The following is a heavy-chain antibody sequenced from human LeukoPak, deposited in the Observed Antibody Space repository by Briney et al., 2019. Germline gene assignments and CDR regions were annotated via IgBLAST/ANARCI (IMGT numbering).Heavy chain of an antibody. CDR1: GGSINSYY. J-gene: IGHJ6*03. V-gene: IGHV4-59*08. CDR2: YTGTT. D-gene: IGHD4-23*01. Sequence: SETLSLSCTVSGGSINSYYWSWIRQPPGKGLEWIGYTGTTNYNPSLKSRVTISVDTSKNQFSLKLSSVTAADTAVYYCARVYGGNSDGGYYYYYMDVWGKGTTVTISS. CDR3: ARVYGGNSDGGYYYYYMDV.